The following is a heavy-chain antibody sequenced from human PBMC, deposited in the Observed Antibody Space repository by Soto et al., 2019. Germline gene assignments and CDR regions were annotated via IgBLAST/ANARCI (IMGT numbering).Heavy chain of an antibody. Sequence: QVQLVQSGAEVKKPGPWLKASAKASGGTLTSKPISGGGQAPGQGLEWMGRIIPNLGIANSAQKFQGRVTITADKSTSTAYMELSSMRSEDTAVYYCAREVATGWFDPWGQGTLVTVSS. D-gene: IGHD5-12*01. CDR3: AREVATGWFDP. CDR2: IIPNLGIA. CDR1: GGTLTSKP. J-gene: IGHJ5*02. V-gene: IGHV1-69*04.